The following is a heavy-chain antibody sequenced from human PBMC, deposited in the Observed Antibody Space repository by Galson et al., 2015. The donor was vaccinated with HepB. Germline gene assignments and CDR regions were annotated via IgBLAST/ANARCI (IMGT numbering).Heavy chain of an antibody. CDR3: ARNGYSGYDSDYYYYYGMDV. D-gene: IGHD5-12*01. CDR1: GYTFTSYG. J-gene: IGHJ6*02. CDR2: ISAYNGYT. V-gene: IGHV1-18*04. Sequence: SVKVSCKASGYTFTSYGISWVRQAPGQGPEWMGCISAYNGYTKYAQKLQGRVTMTTDTSTSTAYMELRSLRSDDTAVYYCARNGYSGYDSDYYYYYGMDVWGQGTTVTVSS.